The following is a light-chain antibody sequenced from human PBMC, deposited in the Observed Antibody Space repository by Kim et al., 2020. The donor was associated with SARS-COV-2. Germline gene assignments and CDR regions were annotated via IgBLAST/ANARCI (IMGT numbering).Light chain of an antibody. J-gene: IGLJ3*02. CDR1: KLGDQY. CDR2: QDS. Sequence: SYELTQPPSVSVSPGQTASITCSGDKLGDQYACWYQQKPGQSPVLVIYQDSKRPSGIPERFSGSNSGNTATLTISGPQAMDEADYYCQAWDSSTAVFGRG. V-gene: IGLV3-1*01. CDR3: QAWDSSTAV.